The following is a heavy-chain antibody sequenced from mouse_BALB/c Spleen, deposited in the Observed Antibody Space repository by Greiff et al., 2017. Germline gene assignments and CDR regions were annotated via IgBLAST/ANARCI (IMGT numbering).Heavy chain of an antibody. D-gene: IGHD2-1*01. CDR1: GYSFTGYY. Sequence: LVKTGASVKISCKASGYSFTGYYMHWVKQSHGKSLEWIGYISCYNGATSYNQKFKGKATFTVDTSSSTAYMQFNSLTSEDSAVYYCNFYYGNYVYAMDYWGQGTSVTVSS. CDR3: NFYYGNYVYAMDY. V-gene: IGHV1S34*01. J-gene: IGHJ4*01. CDR2: ISCYNGAT.